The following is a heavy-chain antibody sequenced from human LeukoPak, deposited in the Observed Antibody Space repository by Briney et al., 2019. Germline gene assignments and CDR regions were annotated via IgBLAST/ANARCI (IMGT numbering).Heavy chain of an antibody. J-gene: IGHJ3*02. CDR3: GAARQYVGAFDI. D-gene: IGHD3-16*01. CDR1: GLTFTNYE. V-gene: IGHV3-48*03. CDR2: ISNSGSTI. Sequence: GGSLRPSCAASGLTFTNYEMYWVRQAPGKGLEWTSYISNSGSTIKYADSVRGRFTISRDNAKKSLYLQMNSLRAEDTGVYYCGAARQYVGAFDIWGQGTLVTVSS.